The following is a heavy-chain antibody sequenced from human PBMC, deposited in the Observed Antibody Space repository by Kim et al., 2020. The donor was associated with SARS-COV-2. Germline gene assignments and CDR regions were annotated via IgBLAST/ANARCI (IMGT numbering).Heavy chain of an antibody. CDR1: GYSFTSYW. D-gene: IGHD2-2*01. J-gene: IGHJ4*02. V-gene: IGHV5-51*01. CDR3: ARGDCSSTSCQYYFDY. CDR2: IYPGDSDT. Sequence: GESLKISCKGSGYSFTSYWIGWVRQMPGKGLEWMGIIYPGDSDTRYSPSFQGQVTISADKSISTAYLQWSSLKASDTAMYYCARGDCSSTSCQYYFDYWGQGTLVTVSS.